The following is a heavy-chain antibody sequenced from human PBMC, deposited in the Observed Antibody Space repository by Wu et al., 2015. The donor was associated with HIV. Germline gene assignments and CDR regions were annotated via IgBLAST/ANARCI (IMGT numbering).Heavy chain of an antibody. V-gene: IGHV1-69*12. D-gene: IGHD6-19*01. CDR2: IIPIFGTA. J-gene: IGHJ6*03. CDR1: GGTFSSYA. CDR3: ARGAVAAEGPYYYYMDV. Sequence: QVQLVQSGAEVKKPGSSVKVSCKASGGTFSSYAISWVRQAPGQGLEWMGGIIPIFGTANYAQKFQGRVTITADESTSTAYMELSSLRSEDTAVYYCARGAVAAEGPYYYYMDVWGKGTTVTVSS.